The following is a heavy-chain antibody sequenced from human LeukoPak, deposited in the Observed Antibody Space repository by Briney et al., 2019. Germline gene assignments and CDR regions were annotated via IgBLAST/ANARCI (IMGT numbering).Heavy chain of an antibody. CDR3: AKDSYSKGDF. D-gene: IGHD6-13*01. J-gene: IGHJ4*02. CDR1: RFTFSYHW. CDR2: IKNDGAVK. Sequence: PGGSLTLSCAASRFTFSYHWMTWVRQAPGKGLEWVANIKNDGAVKNYVDSVKGRFTISRDNAKNSLYLQMNSLRAEDTAVYYCAKDSYSKGDFWGQGVLVTVSS. V-gene: IGHV3-7*01.